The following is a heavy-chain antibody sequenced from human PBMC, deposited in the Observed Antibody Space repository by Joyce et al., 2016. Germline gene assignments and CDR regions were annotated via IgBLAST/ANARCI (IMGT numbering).Heavy chain of an antibody. CDR2: ISYDGIYK. D-gene: IGHD6-25*01. J-gene: IGHJ4*02. V-gene: IGHV3-30*18. CDR3: AKILTATYSSGWFLDY. Sequence: QVQLVESGGGVVQPGRSLRLSCAASGLTLSNYGLHWVRQVPGKGLEWVAVISYDGIYKYYADSVKGRFTISRDNSKNTVFLEMNSLRAEDTAVYYCAKILTATYSSGWFLDYWGQGTLVTVSS. CDR1: GLTLSNYG.